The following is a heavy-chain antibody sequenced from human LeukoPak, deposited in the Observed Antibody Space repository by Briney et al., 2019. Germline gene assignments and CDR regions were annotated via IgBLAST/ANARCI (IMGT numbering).Heavy chain of an antibody. D-gene: IGHD4-23*01. V-gene: IGHV3-13*01. J-gene: IGHJ6*02. CDR1: GFTFSSYG. CDR3: AREEYFGGNYRPYGMDV. CDR2: IGTAGDT. Sequence: GGSLRLSCAASGFTFSSYGMHWVRQATGKGLEWVSAIGTAGDTYYPGSVKGRFTISRENAKNFLYLQMNSLRAGDTAVYYCAREEYFGGNYRPYGMDVWGQGTTVTVSS.